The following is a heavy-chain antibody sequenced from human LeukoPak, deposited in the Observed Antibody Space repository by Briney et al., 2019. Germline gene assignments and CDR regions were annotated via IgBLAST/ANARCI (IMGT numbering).Heavy chain of an antibody. CDR3: LTFGGVITGN. Sequence: GGSLRLSCAPSGFTFSNAWMSWARQAPGRGLEWVGRIKSKSDGGTADYGAPVKGRFTISRDDSKNTLYLQMDSQKTEDTDVYYCLTFGGVITGNWGQGTLVTVSS. D-gene: IGHD3-16*02. CDR2: IKSKSDGGTA. V-gene: IGHV3-15*01. CDR1: GFTFSNAW. J-gene: IGHJ4*02.